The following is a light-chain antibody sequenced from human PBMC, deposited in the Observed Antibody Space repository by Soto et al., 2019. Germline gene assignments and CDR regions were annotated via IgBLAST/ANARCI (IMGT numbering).Light chain of an antibody. CDR2: EVS. Sequence: QSVLTQPPSVSAAPGQQVTISCSGSSFNIANNYVSWYQQLPGTAPKLLIYEVSNRPSGVSNRFSGSKSGNTASLTISGLQAEDEADYYCSSYTSSSTLKVFGGGTQLTVL. J-gene: IGLJ2*01. V-gene: IGLV2-14*01. CDR1: SFNIANNY. CDR3: SSYTSSSTLKV.